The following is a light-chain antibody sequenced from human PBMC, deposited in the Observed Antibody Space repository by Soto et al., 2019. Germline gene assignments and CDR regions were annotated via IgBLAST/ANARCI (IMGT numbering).Light chain of an antibody. CDR1: SSDVGDHNY. J-gene: IGLJ2*01. V-gene: IGLV2-14*03. CDR3: SSYTTSSTVI. CDR2: AVS. Sequence: QSALTQPASVSGSPGQSITISCTGTSSDVGDHNYVSWYRQQPGKAPKLMIYAVSNRPSGVSNRFSGSKSGTTASLTVSGLQAEDEADYYCSSYTTSSTVIFGGGTKLTVL.